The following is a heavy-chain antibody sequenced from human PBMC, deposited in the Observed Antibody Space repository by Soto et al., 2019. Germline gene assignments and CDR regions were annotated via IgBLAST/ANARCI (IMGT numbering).Heavy chain of an antibody. Sequence: EVQLVESGGGLAKPGGSLRLSCAASGFVFSTAWMNWVRQAPGKGLELIGRIKTKTEGETTDYAPLVKGRVIISRDDFKKTLYLQLNSLKSEDTAVYYCSTVHYCGSGSDFSDYWGQGTLVTVSS. CDR2: IKTKTEGETT. D-gene: IGHD3-10*01. CDR1: GFVFSTAW. V-gene: IGHV3-15*01. J-gene: IGHJ4*02. CDR3: STVHYCGSGSDFSDY.